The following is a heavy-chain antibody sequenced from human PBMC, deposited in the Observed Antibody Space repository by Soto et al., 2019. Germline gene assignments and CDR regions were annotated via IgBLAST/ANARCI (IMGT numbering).Heavy chain of an antibody. J-gene: IGHJ4*02. CDR2: IYYSGST. CDR3: ARLAYSSGWYSPSFDY. V-gene: IGHV4-39*01. CDR1: GGSISSSSYY. D-gene: IGHD6-19*01. Sequence: SETLSLTCTVSGGSISSSSYYWGWIRQPPGKGLEWIGSIYYSGSTYYNPSLKSRVTISVDTSKNQFSLKLSSVTAADTAVYYCARLAYSSGWYSPSFDYWGQGTLVTVSS.